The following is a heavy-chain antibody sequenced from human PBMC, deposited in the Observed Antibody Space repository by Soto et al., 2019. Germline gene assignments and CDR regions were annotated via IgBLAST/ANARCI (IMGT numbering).Heavy chain of an antibody. V-gene: IGHV4-59*08. CDR1: GGSISSYY. CDR3: ARGGACGGDCYSEDAFDI. Sequence: PSETLSLTCTVSGGSISSYYWSWIRQPPGKGLEWIGYIYYSGSTYYNPSLKSRVTISVDTSKNQFSLKLSSVTAADTAVYYCARGGACGGDCYSEDAFDIWGQGTMVT. D-gene: IGHD2-21*02. J-gene: IGHJ3*02. CDR2: IYYSGST.